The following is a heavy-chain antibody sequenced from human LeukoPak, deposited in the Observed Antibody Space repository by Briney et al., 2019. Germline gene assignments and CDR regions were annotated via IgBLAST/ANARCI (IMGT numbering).Heavy chain of an antibody. D-gene: IGHD4/OR15-4a*01. CDR3: ARDQGATAATPSNFDF. V-gene: IGHV3-21*01. Sequence: GGSLRLSCVASGFTFSDFGMHWVRQAPGRGLEWVSSISSSSSYIYYADSVKGRFTISRDNAKNSLYLQMNSLRAEDTAVYYCARDQGATAATPSNFDFWGQGTLVTVSS. CDR2: ISSSSSYI. CDR1: GFTFSDFG. J-gene: IGHJ4*02.